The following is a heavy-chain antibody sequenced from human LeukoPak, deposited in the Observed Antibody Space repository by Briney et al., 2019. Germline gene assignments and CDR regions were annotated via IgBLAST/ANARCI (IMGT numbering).Heavy chain of an antibody. CDR1: GFTFSSYE. Sequence: GGSLRLSCAASGFTFSSYEMNWVRQAPGKGLEWVSYISSSGSTIYYADSVKGRFTISRDNSKNTLYLQMNSLRAEDTAVYYCASRAPDSSDDAFDIWGQGTMVTVSS. CDR3: ASRAPDSSDDAFDI. V-gene: IGHV3-48*03. D-gene: IGHD3-22*01. CDR2: ISSSGSTI. J-gene: IGHJ3*02.